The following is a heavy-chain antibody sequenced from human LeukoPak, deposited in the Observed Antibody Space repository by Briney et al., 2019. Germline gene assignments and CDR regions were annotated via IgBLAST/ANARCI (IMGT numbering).Heavy chain of an antibody. CDR2: ISWNSGSI. Sequence: GRSLRLSCAASGFTFDDYAMHWVRQAPGKGLEWVSGISWNSGSIGYADSVKGRFTNSRDNAKNSLYLQMNSLRAEDTALYYCAKVYGGNLVNAFDIWGQGTMVTVSS. V-gene: IGHV3-9*01. CDR3: AKVYGGNLVNAFDI. CDR1: GFTFDDYA. J-gene: IGHJ3*02. D-gene: IGHD4-23*01.